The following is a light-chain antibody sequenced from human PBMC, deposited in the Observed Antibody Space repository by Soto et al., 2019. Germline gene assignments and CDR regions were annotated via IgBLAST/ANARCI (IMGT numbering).Light chain of an antibody. CDR1: QSVSSSY. Sequence: EIVLTQSPGTLSLSPGERATLSCRASQSVSSSYLAWYQQKPGQAPRLLIYGASSRATGIPDRFSGSGSGTDFTLTISRLEPEDFAVHYCHQYGSSPYTFGQGTKLEIK. J-gene: IGKJ2*01. CDR2: GAS. V-gene: IGKV3-20*01. CDR3: HQYGSSPYT.